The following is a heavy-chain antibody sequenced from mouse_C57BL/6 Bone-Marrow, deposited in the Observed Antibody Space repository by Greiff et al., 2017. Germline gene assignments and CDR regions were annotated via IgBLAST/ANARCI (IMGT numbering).Heavy chain of an antibody. CDR2: IWSAGST. J-gene: IGHJ3*01. V-gene: IGHV2-2*01. D-gene: IGHD2-1*01. CDR1: GFSLTSYG. Sequence: QVQLQQSGPGLVQPSQSLSITCTVSGFSLTSYGVHWVRQSPGKGLEWLGVIWSAGSTDYNAAFISRLSISKDNSKSQVFFKMNSLQADDTAIYYCARNYGNFSWFAYWGQGTLVTVSA. CDR3: ARNYGNFSWFAY.